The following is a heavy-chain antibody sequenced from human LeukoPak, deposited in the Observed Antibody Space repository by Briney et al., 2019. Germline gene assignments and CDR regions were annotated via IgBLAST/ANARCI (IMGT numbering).Heavy chain of an antibody. Sequence: GGSLRLSCAASGFTFSNYAVMWVRQAPGQGLEWVSGINYSGGHKYYADSVKGRFTISRDSSKNTLSLQMNSLTTEDTAVYYCAKDDSMTLDHFDYWGQGALVTVSS. CDR2: INYSGGHK. CDR1: GFTFSNYA. J-gene: IGHJ4*02. V-gene: IGHV3-23*01. CDR3: AKDDSMTLDHFDY. D-gene: IGHD4-11*01.